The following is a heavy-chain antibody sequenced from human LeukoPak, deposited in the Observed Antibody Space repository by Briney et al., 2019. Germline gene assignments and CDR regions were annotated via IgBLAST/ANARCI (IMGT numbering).Heavy chain of an antibody. Sequence: PGGSLRLSCAAYGLTFSNFWMHWVRQPPGKGLVWVALVKGGGRTTIYADSVKGRFTISRDNAKNTLYLQMNSLRADDTGVYYCATGHSYGYDYWGQGVLVTVSS. CDR3: ATGHSYGYDY. CDR2: VKGGGRTT. CDR1: GLTFSNFW. D-gene: IGHD5-18*01. J-gene: IGHJ4*02. V-gene: IGHV3-74*01.